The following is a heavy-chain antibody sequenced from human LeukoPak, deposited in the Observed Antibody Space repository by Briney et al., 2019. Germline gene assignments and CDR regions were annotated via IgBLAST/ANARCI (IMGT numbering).Heavy chain of an antibody. D-gene: IGHD3-22*01. Sequence: SETLSLTCTVSGGSISSSSYYWGWIRQPPGKGLEWIGSIYYSGSTYYNPSLKSRVTISVDTSKNQFSLKPSSVTAADTAVYYCARHRARYDSSGYYIDYWGQGTLVTVSS. CDR2: IYYSGST. J-gene: IGHJ4*02. CDR3: ARHRARYDSSGYYIDY. V-gene: IGHV4-39*01. CDR1: GGSISSSSYY.